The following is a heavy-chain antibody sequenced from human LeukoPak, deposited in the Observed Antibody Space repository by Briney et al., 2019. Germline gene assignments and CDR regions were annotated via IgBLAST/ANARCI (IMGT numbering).Heavy chain of an antibody. V-gene: IGHV4-59*12. D-gene: IGHD6-13*01. J-gene: IGHJ4*02. CDR2: IYYTGST. CDR1: GGSISSYY. Sequence: SETLSLTCTISGGSISSYYWSWIRQPPGKGLEWIGYIYYTGSTNHNPSLKSRVTISVDTSKNQFSLKLSSVTAADTAVYYCARDIYSSSWDYFDYWGQGTLVTVSS. CDR3: ARDIYSSSWDYFDY.